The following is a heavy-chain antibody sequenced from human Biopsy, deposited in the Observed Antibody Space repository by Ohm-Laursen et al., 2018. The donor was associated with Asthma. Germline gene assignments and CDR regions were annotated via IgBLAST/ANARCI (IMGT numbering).Heavy chain of an antibody. CDR2: VSSDGHNK. CDR3: ARQSGQDYGDSSGFDI. J-gene: IGHJ3*02. Sequence: SLRLSCAASGFVFSQCGMHWVRQGPGKGLEWVALVSSDGHNKYYEDSVKGRFTISRDNSRNRLYLQINWLTVEDSAVYFCARQSGQDYGDSSGFDIWGQGTKVAVSS. V-gene: IGHV3-30*03. CDR1: GFVFSQCG. D-gene: IGHD3-22*01.